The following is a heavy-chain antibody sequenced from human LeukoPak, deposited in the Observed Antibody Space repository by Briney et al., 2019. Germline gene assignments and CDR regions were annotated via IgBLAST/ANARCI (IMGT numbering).Heavy chain of an antibody. Sequence: ASVKVSCKASGYTFTNYGISWVRQAPGQGLEWMGWISAYDGNTNYAQKFQGRVTMTTDKSTSTAYMELRSLRSDDTAVYYCARGLGYYDSSGSDYWGQGTLVAVSS. CDR2: ISAYDGNT. V-gene: IGHV1-18*01. CDR1: GYTFTNYG. J-gene: IGHJ4*02. D-gene: IGHD3-22*01. CDR3: ARGLGYYDSSGSDY.